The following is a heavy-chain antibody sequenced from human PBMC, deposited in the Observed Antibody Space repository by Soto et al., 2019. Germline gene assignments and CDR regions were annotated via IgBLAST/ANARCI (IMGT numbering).Heavy chain of an antibody. CDR1: GYTFTSYA. V-gene: IGHV1-3*01. CDR2: INAGNGNT. Sequence: ASVKVSCKASGYTFTSYAIHWVRQAPGQRLEWMGWINAGNGNTKYSQKFQGRVTITRDTSASTAYMELSSLRSEDTAVYYCARGVGSGLSDYWGQGTLVTVPQ. J-gene: IGHJ4*02. CDR3: ARGVGSGLSDY. D-gene: IGHD1-26*01.